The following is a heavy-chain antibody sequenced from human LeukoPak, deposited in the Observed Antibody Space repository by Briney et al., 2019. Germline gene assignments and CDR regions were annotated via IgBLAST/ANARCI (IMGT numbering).Heavy chain of an antibody. CDR1: GFTFSSYG. CDR2: LRYDGSNK. Sequence: GGSLRLSCAASGFTFSSYGMHWVRQAPGKGLEWVAFLRYDGSNKNYAESVKGRFTISRDNSKNTLYLQMNRLRPEDAAVYYCAKAPVTTCRGAFCYPFDYWGLGTLVTVSS. J-gene: IGHJ4*02. D-gene: IGHD2-15*01. CDR3: AKAPVTTCRGAFCYPFDY. V-gene: IGHV3-30*02.